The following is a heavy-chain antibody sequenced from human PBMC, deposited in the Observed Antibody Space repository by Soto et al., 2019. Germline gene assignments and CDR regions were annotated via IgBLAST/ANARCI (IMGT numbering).Heavy chain of an antibody. Sequence: QVQLVQSGAEVKKPGSSVKVSCTASGGTFSSYAIRWVRQAPGQGLEWMGRIMPIFDAANYAQKFLGRVTITADESTTTAYMELSSLRSEDTAVYYCARGVGATESFDYWGQGTLVTVSS. CDR1: GGTFSSYA. V-gene: IGHV1-69*15. D-gene: IGHD1-26*01. J-gene: IGHJ4*02. CDR3: ARGVGATESFDY. CDR2: IMPIFDAA.